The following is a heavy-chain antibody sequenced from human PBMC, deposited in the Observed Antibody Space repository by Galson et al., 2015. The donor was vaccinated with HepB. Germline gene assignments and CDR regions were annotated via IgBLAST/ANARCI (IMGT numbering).Heavy chain of an antibody. Sequence: SLRLSCAASGFSFSNASMNWVRQAPGKGLEWVGRIKSKTDGGSTNYAAPVKGRFTISRDESKNTLYLQMNSLKTEDTAVYYCTTFSRRYYCDSTWGQGTLVAVSS. CDR2: IKSKTDGGST. CDR3: TTFSRRYYCDST. D-gene: IGHD3-22*01. J-gene: IGHJ5*02. CDR1: GFSFSNAS. V-gene: IGHV3-15*07.